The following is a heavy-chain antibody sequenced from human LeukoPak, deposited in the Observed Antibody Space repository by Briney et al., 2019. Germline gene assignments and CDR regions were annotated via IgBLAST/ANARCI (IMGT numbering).Heavy chain of an antibody. Sequence: ASVKVSCKASGYTFTSYGISWVRQAPGQGLEWMGWISAYNGDTNYAQKLQGRVTMTTDTSTSTAYMELRSLRSDDTAVYYCARGGPAPHRITLIVVASSTDAFDIWGQGTMVTVS. CDR2: ISAYNGDT. J-gene: IGHJ3*02. CDR3: ARGGPAPHRITLIVVASSTDAFDI. D-gene: IGHD3-22*01. CDR1: GYTFTSYG. V-gene: IGHV1-18*01.